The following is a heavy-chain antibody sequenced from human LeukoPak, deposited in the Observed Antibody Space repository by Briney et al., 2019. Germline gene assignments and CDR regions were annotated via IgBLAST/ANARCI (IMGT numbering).Heavy chain of an antibody. CDR1: GYTFTGYY. CDR3: ARGYTSSWFYFDY. V-gene: IGHV1-2*04. J-gene: IGHJ4*02. CDR2: INPTSGGT. D-gene: IGHD6-13*01. Sequence: ASVKVSCKASGYTFTGYYMHWVQQAPGQGLEWMGWINPTSGGTNYAQKFQGWVTMTRDTSISTAYMELSRLRSDDTAVYYCARGYTSSWFYFDYWGQGTLVTVSS.